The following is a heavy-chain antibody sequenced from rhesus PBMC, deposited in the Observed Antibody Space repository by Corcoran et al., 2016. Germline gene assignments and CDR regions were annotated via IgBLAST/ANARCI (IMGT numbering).Heavy chain of an antibody. J-gene: IGHJ4*01. CDR2: IYWDDDK. V-gene: IGHV2-1*01. CDR1: GFSLSTSGTG. CDR3: ARIGSSNYGTFDY. D-gene: IGHD4-23*01. Sequence: QVTLKESGPALVKPTQTLTLTCTFPGFSLSTSGTGVRLVRLPPGQTLEWLAHIYWDDDKRYSTSLKSRLTISKDTSKNQVVLTMTNMDPVDTATYYCARIGSSNYGTFDYWGQGVLVTVSS.